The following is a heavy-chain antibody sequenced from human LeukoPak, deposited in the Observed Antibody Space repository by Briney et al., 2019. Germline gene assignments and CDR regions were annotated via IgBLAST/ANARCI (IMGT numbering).Heavy chain of an antibody. CDR1: GYTFISYY. J-gene: IGHJ4*02. Sequence: GASVKVSCKASGYTFISYYIHWVRQAPGQGFEWMSIINPSDGSTTYSQKFQGRVTMTTDTSTSTAYMELRSLRSDDTAVYYCARVTASYDSSELDWGQGTLVTVSS. CDR3: ARVTASYDSSELD. CDR2: INPSDGST. V-gene: IGHV1-46*01. D-gene: IGHD3-22*01.